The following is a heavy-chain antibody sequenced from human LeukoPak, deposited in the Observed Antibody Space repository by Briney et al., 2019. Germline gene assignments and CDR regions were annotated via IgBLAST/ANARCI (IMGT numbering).Heavy chain of an antibody. CDR1: GGSFSGYY. CDR3: ARRWGVAATQPNFDY. V-gene: IGHV4-34*01. Sequence: SETLSLTCAVYGGSFSGYYWSWIRQPPGKGLEWVGEINHSGSTNYNPSLKSRVTISVDTSKNQFSLKLSSVTAADTAVYYCARRWGVAATQPNFDYWGQGTLVTVSS. D-gene: IGHD2-15*01. CDR2: INHSGST. J-gene: IGHJ4*02.